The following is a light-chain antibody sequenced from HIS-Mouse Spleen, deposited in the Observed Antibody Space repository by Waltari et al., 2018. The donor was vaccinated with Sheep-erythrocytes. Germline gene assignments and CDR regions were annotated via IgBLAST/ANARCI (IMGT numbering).Light chain of an antibody. Sequence: SYELTQPPSVSVSPGQTARITCSGDALPKKYAYWYQQKSGQAPVLVIYEDSKRPSGFPWRFSGSSSGKMATLTISGAQVEDDADYYCYSTDSSGNHLVFRGGTKLTVL. CDR2: EDS. CDR1: ALPKKY. V-gene: IGLV3-10*01. CDR3: YSTDSSGNHLV. J-gene: IGLJ3*02.